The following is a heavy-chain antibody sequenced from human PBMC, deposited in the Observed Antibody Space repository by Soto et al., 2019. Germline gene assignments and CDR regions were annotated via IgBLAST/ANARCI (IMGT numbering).Heavy chain of an antibody. CDR3: ARARGYCSGGSCYFDY. V-gene: IGHV4-59*01. D-gene: IGHD2-15*01. J-gene: IGHJ4*02. Sequence: SETLSLTCTVSGGSISSYYWSWIRQPPGKGLEWIGYIYYSGSTNYNPSLKSRVTISVDTSKNQFSLKLSSVTAADTAVYYCARARGYCSGGSCYFDYWGQGTLVTVSS. CDR1: GGSISSYY. CDR2: IYYSGST.